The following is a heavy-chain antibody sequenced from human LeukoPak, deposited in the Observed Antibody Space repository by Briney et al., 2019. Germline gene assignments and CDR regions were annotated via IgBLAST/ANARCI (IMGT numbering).Heavy chain of an antibody. CDR1: GESVSGFF. J-gene: IGHJ5*02. CDR2: VSHSGST. Sequence: SETLSLTCAINGESVSGFFCTWIRQSPGKGLEWIGEVSHSGSTLYNPSLKSRVTLSVDTFKNHFSLNLSSVTAADTAVYYCARGRTHNWFDPWGQGTLVTVSS. V-gene: IGHV4-34*01. CDR3: ARGRTHNWFDP. D-gene: IGHD3/OR15-3a*01.